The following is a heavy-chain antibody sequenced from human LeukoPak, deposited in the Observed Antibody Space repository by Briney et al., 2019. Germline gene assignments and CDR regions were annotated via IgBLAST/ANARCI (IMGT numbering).Heavy chain of an antibody. CDR1: GFTFSSYE. CDR2: ISSSGSTI. J-gene: IGHJ4*02. V-gene: IGHV3-48*03. CDR3: ARYPTNYYGSGSSTYYFDY. Sequence: GGSLRLSCAASGFTFSSYEMNWVRQAPGKGLEWVSYISSSGSTIYYADSVKGRFTISRDNAKNSLYLQMNSLRAEDTAVYYCARYPTNYYGSGSSTYYFDYWGQGTLVTVSS. D-gene: IGHD3-10*01.